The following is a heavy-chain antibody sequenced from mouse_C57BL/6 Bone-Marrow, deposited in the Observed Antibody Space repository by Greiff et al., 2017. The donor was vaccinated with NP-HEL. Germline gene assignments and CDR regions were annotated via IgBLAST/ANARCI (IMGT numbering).Heavy chain of an antibody. CDR3: ARNYYGSHMDY. J-gene: IGHJ4*01. V-gene: IGHV5-4*03. CDR2: ISDGGSYT. CDR1: GFTFSSYA. D-gene: IGHD1-1*01. Sequence: EVKLLESGGGLVKPGGSLKLSCAASGFTFSSYAMSWVRQTPEKRLEWVATISDGGSYTYYPDNVKGRFTISRDNAKNNLYLQMSHLKSEDTAMYYCARNYYGSHMDYWGQGTSVTVSS.